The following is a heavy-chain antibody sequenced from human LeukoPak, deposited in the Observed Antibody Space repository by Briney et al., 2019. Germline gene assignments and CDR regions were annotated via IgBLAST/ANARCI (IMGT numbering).Heavy chain of an antibody. CDR2: IYSNNTT. CDR3: ARASWGYDFDS. D-gene: IGHD7-27*01. Sequence: GGSLRLSCAASGFNVSHYYMSWVRQAPGKGLEWVSVIYSNNTTYYADAVKGRFTISRGNSNSTLYLQMNNLRVDDTAVYYCARASWGYDFDSWGLGTLVAVSS. V-gene: IGHV3-53*01. CDR1: GFNVSHYY. J-gene: IGHJ4*02.